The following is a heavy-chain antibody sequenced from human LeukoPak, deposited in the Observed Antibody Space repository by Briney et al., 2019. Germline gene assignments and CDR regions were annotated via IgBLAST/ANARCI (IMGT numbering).Heavy chain of an antibody. CDR1: GGSISSYY. D-gene: IGHD4-17*01. Sequence: SGTLSLTCTVSGGSISSYYWSWIRQPPGKGLEWIGYIYYSGSTNYNPSLKSRVTISVDTSKNQFSLKLSSVTAADTAVYYCARAYGDYTFDYWGQGTLVTVSS. J-gene: IGHJ4*02. CDR2: IYYSGST. V-gene: IGHV4-59*01. CDR3: ARAYGDYTFDY.